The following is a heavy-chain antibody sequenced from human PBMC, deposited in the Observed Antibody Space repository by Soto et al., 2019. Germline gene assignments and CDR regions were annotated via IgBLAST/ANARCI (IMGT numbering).Heavy chain of an antibody. D-gene: IGHD3-10*01. CDR2: IYYSGST. CDR1: GGSVSSGSYY. CDR3: ASGVRGKADYYYGMDV. Sequence: GTLSLTCTVSGGSVSSGSYYWSWIRQPPGKGLEWIGYIYYSGSTNYNPSLKSRVTISVDTSKNQFSLKLSSVTAADTAVYYCASGVRGKADYYYGMDVWGQGTTVTVSS. J-gene: IGHJ6*02. V-gene: IGHV4-61*01.